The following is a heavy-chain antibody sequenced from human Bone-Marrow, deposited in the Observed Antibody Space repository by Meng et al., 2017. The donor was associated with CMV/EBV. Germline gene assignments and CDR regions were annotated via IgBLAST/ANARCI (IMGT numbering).Heavy chain of an antibody. CDR3: ARLAWPFTSRGYFAY. J-gene: IGHJ4*02. D-gene: IGHD3-16*01. V-gene: IGHV4-59*01. CDR1: GGSISNYY. CDR2: IYYSGST. Sequence: SETLSLTCTVSGGSISNYYWSWIRQPPGKGLEWIGYIYYSGSTNFNPALKSRVTISADASKNQFSLKLSSVTAADTAVYYCARLAWPFTSRGYFAYWGQGTRVTGSS.